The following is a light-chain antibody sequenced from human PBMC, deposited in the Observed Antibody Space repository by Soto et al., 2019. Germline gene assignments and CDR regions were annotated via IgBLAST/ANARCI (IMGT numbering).Light chain of an antibody. J-gene: IGKJ1*01. CDR2: DAS. CDR1: QTISTW. V-gene: IGKV1-5*01. Sequence: DIQVTQSPPTLSASVGDRVTITCRASQTISTWMAWYQQKPGKAPKLLVYDASTLQSGAASRFSGSGSGTEFTLIISGLKPDDSATYYCQQYTNTNNPWMFGQGTKVDIK. CDR3: QQYTNTNNPWM.